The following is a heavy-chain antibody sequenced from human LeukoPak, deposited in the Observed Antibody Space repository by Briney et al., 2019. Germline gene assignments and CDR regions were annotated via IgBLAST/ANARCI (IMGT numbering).Heavy chain of an antibody. CDR3: AKGAHYYDSSGYSGVDS. CDR2: IKQDGSEK. V-gene: IGHV3-7*03. Sequence: GGSLRLSCAASGFTFSSYWMSWVRQAPGKGLEWVANIKQDGSEKYYVDSVKGRFTISRDNAKNSLYLQMNSLRDEDTALYYCAKGAHYYDSSGYSGVDSWGQGTLVTVSS. D-gene: IGHD3-22*01. CDR1: GFTFSSYW. J-gene: IGHJ4*02.